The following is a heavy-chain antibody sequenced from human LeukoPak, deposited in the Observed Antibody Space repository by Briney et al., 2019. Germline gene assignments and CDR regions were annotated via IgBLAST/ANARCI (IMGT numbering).Heavy chain of an antibody. Sequence: GGSLRLSCAASGFTFSSYAMHWVRQAPGKGLEWVAVISYDGSNKYYADSVKGRFTISRDNSKNTLYLQMNSLRAEDTAVYYCARDNLVVVVAAIQASPSAHAFDIWGQGTMVTVSS. CDR2: ISYDGSNK. V-gene: IGHV3-30*04. D-gene: IGHD2-15*01. CDR3: ARDNLVVVVAAIQASPSAHAFDI. J-gene: IGHJ3*02. CDR1: GFTFSSYA.